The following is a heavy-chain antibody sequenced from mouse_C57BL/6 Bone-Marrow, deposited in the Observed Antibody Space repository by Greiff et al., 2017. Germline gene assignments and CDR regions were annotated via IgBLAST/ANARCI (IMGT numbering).Heavy chain of an antibody. J-gene: IGHJ2*01. CDR2: IYPGSGST. V-gene: IGHV1-55*01. Sequence: QVQLQQPGAELVKPGASVKMSCKASGYTFTSYWLTWVKQRPGQGLAWIGDIYPGSGSTNYNEKFKSKATLTVDTSSSTAYMQLSSRTSEDSAVYYCARRYGSSYVGYWGQGTTLTVSS. D-gene: IGHD1-1*01. CDR3: ARRYGSSYVGY. CDR1: GYTFTSYW.